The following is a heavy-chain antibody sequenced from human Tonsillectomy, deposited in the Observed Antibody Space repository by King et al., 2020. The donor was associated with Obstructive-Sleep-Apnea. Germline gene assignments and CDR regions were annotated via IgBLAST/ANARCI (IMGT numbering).Heavy chain of an antibody. V-gene: IGHV2-5*01. CDR1: GFAMTSSGVG. D-gene: IGHD1-1*01. CDR3: SHIDIWNKNWFDP. J-gene: IGHJ5*02. Sequence: QFTLKESGPTLVKPTQTLTLTCTFSGFAMTSSGVGVGWIRQPPGKALEWIAVLYWHDDARYSPSLKSRLTITKDSSKNLVVLTMTNMDPVDTGTYYCSHIDIWNKNWFDPWGPGILVTVSS. CDR2: LYWHDDA.